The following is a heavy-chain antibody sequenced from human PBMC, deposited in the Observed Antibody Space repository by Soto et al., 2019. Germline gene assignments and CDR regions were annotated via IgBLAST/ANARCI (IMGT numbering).Heavy chain of an antibody. CDR1: GGSISSYY. V-gene: IGHV4-59*01. J-gene: IGHJ5*02. CDR2: IYYSGST. CDR3: ARQLVEYSSSDRWFDP. D-gene: IGHD6-6*01. Sequence: QVQLQESGPGLVKPSETLSLTCTVSGGSISSYYWSWIRQPPGKGLEWIGYIYYSGSTNYNPSLKSRVTISVDTSKNKFSLKLSSVTAADTAVYYCARQLVEYSSSDRWFDPWGQGTLVTVSS.